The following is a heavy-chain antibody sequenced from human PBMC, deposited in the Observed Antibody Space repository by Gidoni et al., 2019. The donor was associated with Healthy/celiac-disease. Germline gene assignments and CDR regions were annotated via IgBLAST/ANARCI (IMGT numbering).Heavy chain of an antibody. CDR3: VREIIAAAANAEYFQH. CDR1: VFTFSSYA. D-gene: IGHD6-13*01. V-gene: IGHV3-64D*06. CDR2: ISSNGGST. Sequence: EVQLVESGGGLVQPGGSLRLSCSASVFTFSSYAMHWVRQAPGKGLEYVSAISSNGGSTYYADSVKGRFTISRDNSKNTLYLQMSSLRAEDTAVYYCVREIIAAAANAEYFQHWGQGTLVTVSS. J-gene: IGHJ1*01.